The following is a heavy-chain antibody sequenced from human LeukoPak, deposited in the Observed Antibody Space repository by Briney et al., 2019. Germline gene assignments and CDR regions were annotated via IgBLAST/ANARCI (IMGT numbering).Heavy chain of an antibody. CDR3: ARGGHYYDSSGYGNWYFDL. Sequence: SETLSLTCAVYGGSFSGYYWSWIRQPPGKGLEWIGEINHSGSTNYNPSLKSRVTISVDRSKNQFSLKLSSVTAADTAVYYCARGGHYYDSSGYGNWYFDLWGRGTLVTVSS. J-gene: IGHJ2*01. V-gene: IGHV4-34*01. CDR2: INHSGST. CDR1: GGSFSGYY. D-gene: IGHD3-22*01.